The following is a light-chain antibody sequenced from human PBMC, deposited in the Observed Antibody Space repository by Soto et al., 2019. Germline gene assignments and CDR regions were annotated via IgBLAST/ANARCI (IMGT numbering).Light chain of an antibody. Sequence: EIVWTQSPGTLSLSPGEGATLSCRASQSISSSYLAWYQQKPGLAPRLLMYGTSSRAPGIPDRFSGTGSGTDFTLTIRRLEPEDFAVYFCQQYGTSPLTFGGGTKVEIK. CDR2: GTS. J-gene: IGKJ4*01. CDR1: QSISSSY. V-gene: IGKV3-20*01. CDR3: QQYGTSPLT.